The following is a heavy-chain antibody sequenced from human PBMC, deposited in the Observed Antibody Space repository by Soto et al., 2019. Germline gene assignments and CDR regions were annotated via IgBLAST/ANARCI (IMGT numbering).Heavy chain of an antibody. D-gene: IGHD6-19*01. CDR1: GFTFSSYG. J-gene: IGHJ4*02. V-gene: IGHV3-30*18. CDR2: ISYDGSNK. CDR3: AKDIRVGSGCPHDY. Sequence: QVQLVESGGGVVQPGRSLRLSCAASGFTFSSYGMHWVRQAPGKGLEWVAVISYDGSNKYYADSVKGRFTISRDNSKNTLYLQMNSLRAEDTAVYYCAKDIRVGSGCPHDYWGQGTLVTVSS.